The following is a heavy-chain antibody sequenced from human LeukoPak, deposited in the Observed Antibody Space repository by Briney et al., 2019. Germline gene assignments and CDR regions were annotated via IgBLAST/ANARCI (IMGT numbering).Heavy chain of an antibody. CDR3: AKDSGGGSSDSYYYYGMDV. CDR2: IRWNRGRI. Sequence: LTLSRAPSGLTHYEYVMHGPPHAPERGLEGVSDIRWNRGRIGYADSVKGRFTISRDNAKNSLYLQMNSLRAEDTALYYCAKDSGGGSSDSYYYYGMDVWGQGTTVTVSS. V-gene: IGHV3-9*01. J-gene: IGHJ6*02. CDR1: GLTHYEYV. D-gene: IGHD6-6*01.